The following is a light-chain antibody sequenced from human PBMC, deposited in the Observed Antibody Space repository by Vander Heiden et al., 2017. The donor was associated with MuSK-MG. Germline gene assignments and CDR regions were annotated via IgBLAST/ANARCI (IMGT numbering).Light chain of an antibody. CDR2: SNN. CDR3: AAWDDSLNVWV. J-gene: IGLJ3*02. V-gene: IGLV1-44*01. CDR1: SSNIGSNT. Sequence: QSVLTQPLSASRTLGQRLTISCSGSSSNIGSNTVNWYQQLPGTAPKLLIYSNNQRPSGVPDRFSGSKSGTSASLAISGLQSEDEADYYCAAWDDSLNVWVFGGGTKLTVL.